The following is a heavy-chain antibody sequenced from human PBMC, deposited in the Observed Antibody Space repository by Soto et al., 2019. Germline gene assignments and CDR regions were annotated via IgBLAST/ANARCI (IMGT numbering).Heavy chain of an antibody. V-gene: IGHV4-59*01. D-gene: IGHD1-26*01. CDR2: IYYGGST. Sequence: QVLLQESGPGLVKPSETLSLTCSVSGGSISNYYWAWIRQPPGKGLEWIGYIYYGGSTYNNPSLKGRGAISVDKSKNQFSLKLSSMTVADTAFYYCARVGGDGGQGTLVTVSS. CDR3: ARVGGD. CDR1: GGSISNYY. J-gene: IGHJ4*02.